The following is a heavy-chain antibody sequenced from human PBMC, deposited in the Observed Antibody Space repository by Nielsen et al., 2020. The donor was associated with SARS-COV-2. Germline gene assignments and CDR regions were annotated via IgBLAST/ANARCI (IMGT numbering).Heavy chain of an antibody. D-gene: IGHD3-10*01. J-gene: IGHJ4*02. CDR1: GYTFTSYG. CDR3: ARDRDAGRGFDY. Sequence: ASVKVSCKASGYTFTSYGISWVRQAPGQGLEWMGWISAYNGNTNYAQKFQGRVTITADESTSTAYMELSSLRSEDTAVYYYARDRDAGRGFDYWGQGTLVTVSS. CDR2: ISAYNGNT. V-gene: IGHV1-18*04.